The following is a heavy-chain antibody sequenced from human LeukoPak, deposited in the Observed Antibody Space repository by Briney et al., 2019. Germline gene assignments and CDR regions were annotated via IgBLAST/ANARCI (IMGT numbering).Heavy chain of an antibody. CDR2: ISTYDGNA. J-gene: IGHJ4*02. V-gene: IGHV1-18*01. D-gene: IGHD3-16*02. CDR3: ARDGPYDYVWGSYRHITNFDY. CDR1: GYTFTTYG. Sequence: ASVKVSCKASGYTFTTYGISWVRQAPGQGLEWMGWISTYDGNANYAQHLQGKVTMTTDTSTSTAYMELRSLRSDDTAVYYCARDGPYDYVWGSYRHITNFDYWGQGTLVTVSS.